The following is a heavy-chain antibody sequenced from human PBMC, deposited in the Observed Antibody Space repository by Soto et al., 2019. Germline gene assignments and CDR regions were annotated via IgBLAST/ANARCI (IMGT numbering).Heavy chain of an antibody. CDR2: ISGSSGST. CDR3: AKAAPQVVVAANFDY. Sequence: GGSLRLSCAASGFTFSSFSMNWVRQAPGKGLEWVSDISGSSGSTYYADSVKGRFTISRDNSKNTLYLQMNSLRAEDTAVYYCAKAAPQVVVAANFDYWGQGALVTVSS. CDR1: GFTFSSFS. D-gene: IGHD2-15*01. V-gene: IGHV3-23*01. J-gene: IGHJ4*02.